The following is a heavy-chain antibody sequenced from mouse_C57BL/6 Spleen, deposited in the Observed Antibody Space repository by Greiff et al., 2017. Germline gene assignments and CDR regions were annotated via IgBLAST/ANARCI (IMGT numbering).Heavy chain of an antibody. CDR2: IYPGDGDT. CDR1: GYAFSSSW. D-gene: IGHD1-3*01. J-gene: IGHJ2*01. V-gene: IGHV1-82*01. Sequence: QVQLQQSGPELVKPGASVKISCKASGYAFSSSWMNWVKQRPGKGLEWIGRIYPGDGDTHYNGKVKGKATLTAYKSSSTAYMQLSSLTSEDSAVYFCARSFDNYADDWGQGTTLTVAS. CDR3: ARSFDNYADD.